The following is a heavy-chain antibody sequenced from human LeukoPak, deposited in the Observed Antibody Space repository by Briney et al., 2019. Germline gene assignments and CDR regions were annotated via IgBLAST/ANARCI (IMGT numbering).Heavy chain of an antibody. Sequence: GESLKISCKGSGYSFTSYWIGWVRQMPGKGLEWMGIIYPGDSDPRYTPSFQGQVTISADKFISTAYLQWSSLKASDTAMYYCASAVRRITIFGVVTDAFDIWGQGTMVTVSS. CDR1: GYSFTSYW. J-gene: IGHJ3*02. V-gene: IGHV5-51*01. CDR3: ASAVRRITIFGVVTDAFDI. CDR2: IYPGDSDP. D-gene: IGHD3-3*01.